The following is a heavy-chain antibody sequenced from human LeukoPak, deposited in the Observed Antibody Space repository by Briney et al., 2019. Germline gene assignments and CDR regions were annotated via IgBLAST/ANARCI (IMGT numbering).Heavy chain of an antibody. V-gene: IGHV1-3*01. CDR3: ARVLDPKYGMDV. J-gene: IGHJ6*02. CDR1: GYTFTSYA. CDR2: INAGNGNT. Sequence: GASVKVSCKASGYTFTSYAIHWVRQAPGQRLEWMGWINAGNGNTKYSQKFQGRVTITRDTSASTAYMELSSLRSEDTAVYYCARVLDPKYGMDVWGQGTTVTVSS.